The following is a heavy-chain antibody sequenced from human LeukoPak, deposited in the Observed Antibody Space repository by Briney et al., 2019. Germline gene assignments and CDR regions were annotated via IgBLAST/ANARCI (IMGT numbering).Heavy chain of an antibody. CDR3: AREGAVAGTPPFDY. Sequence: GGPLRLSCAASGFTFSSYAMSWVRQAPGKGLEWVSAISGSGGSTYYADSVKGRFTISRDNSKNTLYLQMNSLRAEDTAVYYRAREGAVAGTPPFDYWGQGTLVTVSS. D-gene: IGHD6-19*01. V-gene: IGHV3-23*01. J-gene: IGHJ4*02. CDR2: ISGSGGST. CDR1: GFTFSSYA.